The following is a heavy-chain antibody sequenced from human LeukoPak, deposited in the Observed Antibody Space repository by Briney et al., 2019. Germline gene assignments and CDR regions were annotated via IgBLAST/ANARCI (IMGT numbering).Heavy chain of an antibody. J-gene: IGHJ5*02. V-gene: IGHV1-46*01. D-gene: IGHD2-2*01. CDR1: GYTFTSYY. CDR2: INPSGGST. Sequence: GASVKVSCKASGYTFTSYYMHWVRQAPGQGLEWMGIINPSGGSTSYAQKFQGRVTMTRDTSTSTVYMELSSLRSEDTAVYYCAREGGRGYCSSTSCYQHWFDPWGQGTLVTVSS. CDR3: AREGGRGYCSSTSCYQHWFDP.